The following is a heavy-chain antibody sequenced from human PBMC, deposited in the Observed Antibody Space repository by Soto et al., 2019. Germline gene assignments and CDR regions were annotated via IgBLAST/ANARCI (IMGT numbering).Heavy chain of an antibody. V-gene: IGHV1-3*01. CDR2: INAGNGYT. D-gene: IGHD2-2*01. J-gene: IGHJ6*02. Sequence: EASVKVSCKASGYTFTTYAMHWVRQAPGQRLEWMGWINAGNGYTIYSQKFQGRVTITGDTSASTAYMELSSLRSEDTAVYYCARDRRDCSSTSCSYGMDVWGQGTTVTVSS. CDR3: ARDRRDCSSTSCSYGMDV. CDR1: GYTFTTYA.